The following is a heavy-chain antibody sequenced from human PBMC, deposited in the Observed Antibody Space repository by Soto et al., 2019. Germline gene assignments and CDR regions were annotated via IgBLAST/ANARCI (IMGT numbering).Heavy chain of an antibody. J-gene: IGHJ6*03. CDR2: INAGNGNT. CDR3: ARGPVEQLVVDYYYYYMDV. CDR1: GYTFTSYA. D-gene: IGHD6-6*01. V-gene: IGHV1-3*01. Sequence: QVQLVQSGAEVKKPGASVKVSCKASGYTFTSYAMHWVRQAPGQRLEWMGWINAGNGNTKYSQKFQGRVTLTRDTSASTAYMELSSLRSEDTAVYYCARGPVEQLVVDYYYYYMDVWGKGTTVTVSS.